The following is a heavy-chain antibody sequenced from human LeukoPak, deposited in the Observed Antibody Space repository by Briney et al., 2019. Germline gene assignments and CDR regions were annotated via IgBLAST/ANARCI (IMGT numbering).Heavy chain of an antibody. V-gene: IGHV3-7*01. CDR3: ARDGDYGDYGSLGTFDI. CDR2: VKKDGSEK. D-gene: IGHD4-17*01. J-gene: IGHJ3*02. Sequence: GGSLRLSCAASGFTFSNYWMSWVRQAPGKGLEWVANVKKDGSEKNYVDSVKGRFTISRDNAKNSLYLQMNSLRAEDTAVYYCARDGDYGDYGSLGTFDIWGQGTVVTVSS. CDR1: GFTFSNYW.